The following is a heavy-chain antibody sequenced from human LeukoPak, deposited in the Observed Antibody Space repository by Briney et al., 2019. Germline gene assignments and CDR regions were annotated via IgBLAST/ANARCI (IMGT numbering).Heavy chain of an antibody. Sequence: SETLSLTCTVSGGSINNYHWSWIRQPAGKGLEWIGQIHTSGSTNYNPPLKSRVSMSIDTTEDQVCLTIRSVTAADTAFYYCARRDISSGWSFDYWGQGTLVTVSS. J-gene: IGHJ4*02. CDR3: ARRDISSGWSFDY. CDR1: GGSINNYH. D-gene: IGHD6-19*01. CDR2: IHTSGST. V-gene: IGHV4-4*07.